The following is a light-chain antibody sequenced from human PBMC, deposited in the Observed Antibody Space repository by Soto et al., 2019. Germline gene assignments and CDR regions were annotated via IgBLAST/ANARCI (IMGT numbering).Light chain of an antibody. CDR2: DAS. V-gene: IGKV1-5*01. CDR3: QQYNSYSHLT. J-gene: IGKJ4*01. CDR1: QSISSW. Sequence: DIQMTQSPSTLSASVGDRVTITCRASQSISSWLAWYQQKPGKAPKLLIYDASSLESGVPSRFSGSGSGTKFTLTISSLQPDDFATYYCQQYNSYSHLTFGGGTKVEIK.